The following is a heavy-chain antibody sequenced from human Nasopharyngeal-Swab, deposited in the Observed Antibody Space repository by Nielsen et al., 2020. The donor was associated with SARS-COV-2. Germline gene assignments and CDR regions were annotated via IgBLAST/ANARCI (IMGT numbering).Heavy chain of an antibody. Sequence: GESLKISCAASGFTFSSYWMHWVRQAPGKGLVWVSRINSDGSSTSYADSVKGRFTISRDNAKNMLYLQMNSLRAEDTAVYYCARGYGSYPYYYGMDVWGQGTTVTVSS. J-gene: IGHJ6*02. CDR3: ARGYGSYPYYYGMDV. CDR2: INSDGSST. D-gene: IGHD1-26*01. CDR1: GFTFSSYW. V-gene: IGHV3-74*01.